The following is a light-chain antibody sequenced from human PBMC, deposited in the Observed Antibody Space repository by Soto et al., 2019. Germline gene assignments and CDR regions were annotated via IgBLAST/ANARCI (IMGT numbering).Light chain of an antibody. CDR2: EVS. Sequence: QSVLTQPPSASGSPGQTVTISCTGTSSDIGDYNYVSWYQQHPGRAPKVMIYEVSKRPSGVPDRFSGSKSGNTASLTVCGLQAEAEDDYYCYSYAGSNNNVFGTGAKVTV. CDR3: YSYAGSNNNV. CDR1: SSDIGDYNY. J-gene: IGLJ1*01. V-gene: IGLV2-8*01.